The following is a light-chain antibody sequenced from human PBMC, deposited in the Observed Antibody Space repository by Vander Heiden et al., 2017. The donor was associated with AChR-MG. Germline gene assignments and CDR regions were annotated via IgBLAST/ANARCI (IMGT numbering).Light chain of an antibody. Sequence: DIQMTQSPSSLSASVADTVTITCRASQRTSIYLNWYQQKPGKAPNLLIHGASSVESGVPSRFSGSGSATDFTLTISNLQPEDFATYYCQQTYSTPQVTFGQGTKLEIK. CDR2: GAS. CDR3: QQTYSTPQVT. V-gene: IGKV1-39*01. J-gene: IGKJ2*01. CDR1: QRTSIY.